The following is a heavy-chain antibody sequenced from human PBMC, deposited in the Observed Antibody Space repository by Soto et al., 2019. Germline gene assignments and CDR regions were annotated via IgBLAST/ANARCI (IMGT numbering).Heavy chain of an antibody. D-gene: IGHD1-26*01. CDR1: GFSFSSYT. CDR2: ISGSGGST. J-gene: IGHJ5*02. Sequence: DVQLVESGGGLVQPGGSLRLSCVASGFSFSSYTMNWVRQAPGKGLEWVSGISGSGGSTYYADSVQGRFAISRDNSNNSLYLQINSLRAEATAVYYCAKDRMGASGWLDPWGQGTLVTVSS. V-gene: IGHV3-23*04. CDR3: AKDRMGASGWLDP.